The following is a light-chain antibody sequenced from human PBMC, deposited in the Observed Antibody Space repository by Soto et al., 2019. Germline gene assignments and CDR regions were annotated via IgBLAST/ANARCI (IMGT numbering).Light chain of an antibody. J-gene: IGLJ1*01. Sequence: QSVLTQPASVSGSPGQSINISCTGTSSDVGGYNYVSWYQHHPGKAPKLMIYEVSNRPSGVSNRFSGSKSGNTASLTISGLQAEDEAEYYCSSYTSSSSPYVFGTGTKLTVL. CDR1: SSDVGGYNY. CDR2: EVS. CDR3: SSYTSSSSPYV. V-gene: IGLV2-14*01.